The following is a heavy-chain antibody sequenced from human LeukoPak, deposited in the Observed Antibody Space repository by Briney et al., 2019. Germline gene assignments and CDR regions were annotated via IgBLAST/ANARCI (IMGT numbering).Heavy chain of an antibody. V-gene: IGHV4-59*01. D-gene: IGHD3-10*01. Sequence: KVSETLSLTCTVSGGSISSYYWSWIRQPAGKGLEWIGYIYYSGSTNYNPSLKSRVTISVDTSKNQFSLKLSSVTAADTAVYYCARDNYGSGSYYRDWGQGTLITVSS. CDR2: IYYSGST. J-gene: IGHJ4*02. CDR1: GGSISSYY. CDR3: ARDNYGSGSYYRD.